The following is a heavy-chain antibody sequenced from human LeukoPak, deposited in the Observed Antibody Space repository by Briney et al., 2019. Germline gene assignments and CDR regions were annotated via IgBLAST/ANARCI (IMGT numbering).Heavy chain of an antibody. V-gene: IGHV3-7*01. CDR2: IKQDGSEK. CDR1: GFTFSSYW. J-gene: IGHJ4*02. D-gene: IGHD3-22*01. CDR3: ARVWDYYDSSGYYPDY. Sequence: GGSLRLSCAASGFTFSSYWMSWVRQAPGKGLEWVANIKQDGSEKYYVDSVKGRFTISRDNAKNSLYLQMNSLRAEDTAVYYCARVWDYYDSSGYYPDYWGQGTLVTVSS.